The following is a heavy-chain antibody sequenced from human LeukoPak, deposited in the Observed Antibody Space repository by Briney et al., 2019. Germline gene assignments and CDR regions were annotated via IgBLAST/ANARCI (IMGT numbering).Heavy chain of an antibody. CDR2: ISAYNGNT. V-gene: IGHV1-18*01. CDR3: ARALVVTSPFDH. D-gene: IGHD4-23*01. Sequence: ASVKVSCKASDYTFTTYGISWVRQAPGQGLEWMGWISAYNGNTNYAQNLQGRVTMTTDTSTSTAYMELRSLNSDDTAVYYCARALVVTSPFDHWGQGTLVTVSS. J-gene: IGHJ4*02. CDR1: DYTFTTYG.